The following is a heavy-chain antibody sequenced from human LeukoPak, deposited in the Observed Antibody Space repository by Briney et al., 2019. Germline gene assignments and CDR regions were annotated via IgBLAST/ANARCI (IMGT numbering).Heavy chain of an antibody. V-gene: IGHV3-23*01. J-gene: IGHJ4*03. CDR1: GITLSNYG. CDR2: ISDTGGTI. CDR3: AKRGVVIRVILVGFHKQAYYFDS. Sequence: GGSLRLSCAVSGITLSNYGMSWFRQAPGKGLQWVAGISDTGGTITYADSVSGRFTISRDNAKNTLYLQMNSLRAEDTAVYFCAKRGVVIRVILVGFHKQAYYFDSWGHGALVTVSS. D-gene: IGHD3-22*01.